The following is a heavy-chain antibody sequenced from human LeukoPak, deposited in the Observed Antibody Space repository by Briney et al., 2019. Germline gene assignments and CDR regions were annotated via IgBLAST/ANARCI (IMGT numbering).Heavy chain of an antibody. CDR3: ARGIAEGGSIGFDS. J-gene: IGHJ4*02. CDR1: GGTFISYA. V-gene: IGHV1-69*04. D-gene: IGHD6-13*01. CDR2: IIPILGIA. Sequence: SVKVSCKASGGTFISYAISWVRQAPGQGLEWMGRIIPILGIANYAQKFQGRVTITADKSTSTAYMELSSLRSEDTAVYYCARGIAEGGSIGFDSWGQGTLVTVSS.